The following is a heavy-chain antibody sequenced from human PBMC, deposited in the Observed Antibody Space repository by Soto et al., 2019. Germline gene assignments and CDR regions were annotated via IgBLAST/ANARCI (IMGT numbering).Heavy chain of an antibody. CDR3: ARSGGLDRDFNY. J-gene: IGHJ4*02. CDR1: GGTFSSDS. D-gene: IGHD2-15*01. CDR2: IIPMLDTP. Sequence: QVQLVQSGAEVKKPGSSVKVSCKASGGTFSSDSLSWVQRAPGQGLEWMGGIIPMLDTPIYAQKFQDRVTITADEYTSTAYMQLSSLRSGDTAVYYCARSGGLDRDFNYWGQGSLVTVSS. V-gene: IGHV1-69*12.